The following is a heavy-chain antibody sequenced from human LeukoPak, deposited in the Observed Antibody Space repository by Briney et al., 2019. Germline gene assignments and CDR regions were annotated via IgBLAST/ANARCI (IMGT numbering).Heavy chain of an antibody. D-gene: IGHD6-19*01. CDR3: AMEGSSGWTFDY. CDR2: ISAYNGNT. J-gene: IGHJ4*02. CDR1: GYTFTGHG. Sequence: ASVKVSCKAGGYTFTGHGIAWVRQATGQGLEWMGWISAYNGNTNYAQKLQGRVTMTTDTSTSTAYMELRSLRPDDTAIYYCAMEGSSGWTFDYWGQGTLVTVSS. V-gene: IGHV1-18*01.